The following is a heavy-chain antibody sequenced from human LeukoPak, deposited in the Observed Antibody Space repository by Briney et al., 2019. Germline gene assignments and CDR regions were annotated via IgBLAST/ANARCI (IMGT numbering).Heavy chain of an antibody. CDR2: IYYSGST. V-gene: IGHV4-39*01. D-gene: IGHD3-16*01. Sequence: PSETLSLTCTVSGVSISSSSYYWGWIRQPPGKGLEWIGSIYYSGSTYYNPSLKSRVTISVDTSKNQFSLKLSSVTAADTAVYYCASYDVLYAFDIWGQGTMVTVSS. CDR3: ASYDVLYAFDI. J-gene: IGHJ3*02. CDR1: GVSISSSSYY.